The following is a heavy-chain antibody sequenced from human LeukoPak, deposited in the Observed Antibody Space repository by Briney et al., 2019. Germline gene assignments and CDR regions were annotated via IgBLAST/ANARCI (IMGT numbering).Heavy chain of an antibody. CDR3: ARDCSGGSCYGAFDI. V-gene: IGHV4-30-4*01. CDR2: VYDSGST. J-gene: IGHJ3*02. D-gene: IGHD2-15*01. CDR1: GASIRSGDYY. Sequence: SETLSLTCTVSGASIRSGDYYWSWIRQPPGKGLEWIGYVYDSGSTYYNPSLKSRITISVDTSENRFSLKLSSVTATDTAVYYCARDCSGGSCYGAFDIWGQGTMVTASS.